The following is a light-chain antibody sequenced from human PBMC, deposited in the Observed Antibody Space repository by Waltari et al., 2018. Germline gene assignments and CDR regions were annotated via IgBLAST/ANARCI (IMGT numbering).Light chain of an antibody. CDR3: QSYDSSDLWV. J-gene: IGLJ3*02. V-gene: IGLV6-57*01. CDR2: EDD. CDR1: SGSIASNY. Sequence: NFMLTQPHSVSESPGKTVTISCTRSSGSIASNYVQWYQQRPGSSPTPVIFEDDQRPSGVPDRFSGSLDSSSNSASLTISGLKTEDEADYYCQSYDSSDLWVFGGGTRLTVL.